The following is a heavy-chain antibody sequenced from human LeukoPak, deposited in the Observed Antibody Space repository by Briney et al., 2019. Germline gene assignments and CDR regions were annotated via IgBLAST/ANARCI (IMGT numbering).Heavy chain of an antibody. D-gene: IGHD1-26*01. V-gene: IGHV1-69*05. CDR1: GGTFSSYA. J-gene: IGHJ3*02. Sequence: GASVKVSCKASGGTFSSYAISWVRQAPGQGLEWMGGIIPIFGTANYAQKFQGRVTITTDESTSTAYMELRSLRSDDTAVYYCARDFIRVVGARGDAFDIWGQGTMVTVSS. CDR3: ARDFIRVVGARGDAFDI. CDR2: IIPIFGTA.